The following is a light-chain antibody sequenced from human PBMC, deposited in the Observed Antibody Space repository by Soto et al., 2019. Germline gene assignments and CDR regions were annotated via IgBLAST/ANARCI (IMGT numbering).Light chain of an antibody. J-gene: IGLJ1*01. Sequence: QSALTQPASVSGSPGQSITISCTGTSSDVGSYNLVSWYQQHPGKAPKLMIYEVSKRPSGVSNRFSGSKSGNTASLTISGLQAEGEADYYCCSYAGSSTTLIFGTGTKVTVL. CDR3: CSYAGSSTTLI. CDR1: SSDVGSYNL. V-gene: IGLV2-23*02. CDR2: EVS.